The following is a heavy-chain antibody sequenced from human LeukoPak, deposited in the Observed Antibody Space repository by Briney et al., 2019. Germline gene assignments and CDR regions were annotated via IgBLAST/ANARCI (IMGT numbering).Heavy chain of an antibody. Sequence: GGSLRLSCAASGFTFSDYYMSWIRQAPGKGLEGVSYISSSGDTIYYADSVKGRFTVSRDNAKNSLYLQMDSLRAEDTAVYYCAKLLYSGSYYDYWGQGTLVTVSS. CDR3: AKLLYSGSYYDY. CDR1: GFTFSDYY. V-gene: IGHV3-11*04. J-gene: IGHJ4*02. CDR2: ISSSGDTI. D-gene: IGHD1-26*01.